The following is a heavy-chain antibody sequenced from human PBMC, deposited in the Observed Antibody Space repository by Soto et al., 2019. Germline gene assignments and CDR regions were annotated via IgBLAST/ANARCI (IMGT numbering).Heavy chain of an antibody. CDR2: IYYSGST. Sequence: SETLSLTCTVAGGSIRSYYWSWIRQPPGKGLEWIGYIYYSGSTNYNPSLKSRVTISVDTSKNQFSLKLSSVTAADTAVYYCARRDRYCSGGSCFPGAFDIWGQGTMVTVSS. J-gene: IGHJ3*02. D-gene: IGHD2-15*01. CDR1: GGSIRSYY. V-gene: IGHV4-59*08. CDR3: ARRDRYCSGGSCFPGAFDI.